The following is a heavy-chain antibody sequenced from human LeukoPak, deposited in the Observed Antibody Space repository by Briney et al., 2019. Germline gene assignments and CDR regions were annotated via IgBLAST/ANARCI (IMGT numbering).Heavy chain of an antibody. V-gene: IGHV4-39*07. CDR3: ARDRYYYDSSGSPFDY. CDR2: IYYSGST. J-gene: IGHJ4*02. Sequence: SETLSLTCTVSGGSISSSSYYWGWIRQPPGKGLEWIGSIYYSGSTYYNPSLKSRVTMSVDTSKNQFSLKLSSATAADTAVYYCARDRYYYDSSGSPFDYWGQGTLVTVSS. CDR1: GGSISSSSYY. D-gene: IGHD3-22*01.